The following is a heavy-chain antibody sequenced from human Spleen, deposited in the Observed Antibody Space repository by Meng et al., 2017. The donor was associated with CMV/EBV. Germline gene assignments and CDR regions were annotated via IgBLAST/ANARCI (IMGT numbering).Heavy chain of an antibody. J-gene: IGHJ5*02. V-gene: IGHV2-5*01. Sequence: FSGIALSTSGVAVSWNRQPPGKALEWLAVIYWNDDNHYSQSLKSRLTITKDTSKNQVVLTMTNMDPVDTATYYCARLYYYDDMGWFDPWGQGTLVTVSS. CDR2: IYWNDDN. D-gene: IGHD3-22*01. CDR3: ARLYYYDDMGWFDP. CDR1: GIALSTSGVA.